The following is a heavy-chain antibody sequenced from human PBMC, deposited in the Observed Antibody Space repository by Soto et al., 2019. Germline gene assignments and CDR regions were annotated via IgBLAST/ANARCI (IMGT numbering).Heavy chain of an antibody. J-gene: IGHJ4*02. D-gene: IGHD6-19*01. CDR2: IGTAGDT. Sequence: SYDMHWVRQATGKGLEWVSAIGTAGDTYYPGSVKGRFTISRENAKNSLYLQMNSLRAGDTAVYYCARGRIDSSGWPSFDYWGQGTLVTVSS. V-gene: IGHV3-13*01. CDR3: ARGRIDSSGWPSFDY. CDR1: SYD.